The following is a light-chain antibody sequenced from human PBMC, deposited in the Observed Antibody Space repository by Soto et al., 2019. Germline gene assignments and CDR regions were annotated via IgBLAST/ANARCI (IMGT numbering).Light chain of an antibody. Sequence: DLKFTRSPSTRSVSRGQTSTFXGGASQTISSWLAWYQQKPGKAPKLLIYKASTLKSGVPSRFSGSGSGTEFTLTISSLQPDDFATYYCQHYNSYSEAFGQGTKVDI. CDR2: KAS. J-gene: IGKJ1*01. CDR1: QTISSW. CDR3: QHYNSYSEA. V-gene: IGKV1-5*03.